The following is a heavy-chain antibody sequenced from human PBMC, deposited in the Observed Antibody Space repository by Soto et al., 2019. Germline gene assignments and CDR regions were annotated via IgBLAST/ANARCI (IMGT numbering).Heavy chain of an antibody. CDR3: ARGGRLTFDF. J-gene: IGHJ4*02. CDR1: SGSFGSVYYY. D-gene: IGHD7-27*01. Sequence: PSETLSLTCTVSSGSFGSVYYYWSWIRQSPGKGLEWIGYIYSSGDTYYNPSLESRLTISLHTSNNQFSLKLTSVTAAYTAVYYCARGGRLTFDFWGPGTLVTVS. V-gene: IGHV4-30-4*01. CDR2: IYSSGDT.